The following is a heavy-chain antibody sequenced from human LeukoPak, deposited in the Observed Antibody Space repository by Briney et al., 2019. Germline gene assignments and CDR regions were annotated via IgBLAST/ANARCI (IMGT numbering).Heavy chain of an antibody. CDR3: ARLGRRRGPL. D-gene: IGHD5-24*01. Sequence: SETLSLTCTVSGGSVSTSNYYWGWTRQPPGKGLQWIGSIFYSGSTYYNPSLRSQITISIDTSKNQFSLKLSSVTAADTAVYYCARLGRRRGPLWGQGTLVTVSS. CDR2: IFYSGST. CDR1: GGSVSTSNYY. J-gene: IGHJ4*02. V-gene: IGHV4-39*01.